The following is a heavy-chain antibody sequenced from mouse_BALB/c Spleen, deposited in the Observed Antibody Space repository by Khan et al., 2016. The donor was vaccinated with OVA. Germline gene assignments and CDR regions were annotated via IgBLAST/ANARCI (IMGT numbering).Heavy chain of an antibody. J-gene: IGHJ4*01. CDR3: ARVGYNGTMDC. V-gene: IGHV9-3-1*01. Sequence: QIQLVQSGPELKKPGETVQISCKASGFTFTNYGMNWVKQAPGKGLKWMGWINTYTGAPTFADDFKGRFAFSLETSASNAYLQINSLKNEDTATYFCARVGYNGTMDCWGQGTSVTVSS. CDR1: GFTFTNYG. CDR2: INTYTGAP. D-gene: IGHD2-2*01.